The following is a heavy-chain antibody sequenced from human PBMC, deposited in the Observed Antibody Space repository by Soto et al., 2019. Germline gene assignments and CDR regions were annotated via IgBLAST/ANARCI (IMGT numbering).Heavy chain of an antibody. Sequence: SVKVSGKASGVTFSGYAISWVRQAPGQGLEWMGGIIPIFGTANYAQKFQGRVTITADESTSTAYMELSSLRSEDTAVYYCARDSSLGFDPWGQGTLVTVSS. V-gene: IGHV1-69*13. CDR1: GVTFSGYA. CDR3: ARDSSLGFDP. CDR2: IIPIFGTA. J-gene: IGHJ5*02. D-gene: IGHD3-3*02.